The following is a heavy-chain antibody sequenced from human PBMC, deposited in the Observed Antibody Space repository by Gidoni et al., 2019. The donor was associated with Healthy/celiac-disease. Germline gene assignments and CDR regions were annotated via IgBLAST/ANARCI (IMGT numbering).Heavy chain of an antibody. Sequence: QVQLVESGGGLVKPGGSLRLSCAASGFHFSDYYMSWIRQAPGKGLEWFSYSSSSSSYTNYADSVKGRFTISRDNAKNSLYLQMNSLRAEDTAVYYCAGEGFGEELRAFDIWGQGTMVTVSS. CDR2: SSSSSSYT. V-gene: IGHV3-11*05. D-gene: IGHD3-10*01. J-gene: IGHJ3*02. CDR1: GFHFSDYY. CDR3: AGEGFGEELRAFDI.